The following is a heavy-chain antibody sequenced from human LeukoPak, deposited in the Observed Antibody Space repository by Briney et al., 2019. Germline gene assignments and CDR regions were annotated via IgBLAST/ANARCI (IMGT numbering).Heavy chain of an antibody. J-gene: IGHJ5*02. D-gene: IGHD6-19*01. CDR3: ARVITVAGSYNWFDP. CDR1: GFTFSSYA. CDR2: ISYDGSNK. V-gene: IGHV3-30*04. Sequence: GGSLRLSCAASGFTFSSYAMHWVRQAPGKGLEWVAVISYDGSNKYYADSVKGRFTISRDNSKNTLYLQMNSLRAEDTAVYYCARVITVAGSYNWFDPWGQGTLVTVSS.